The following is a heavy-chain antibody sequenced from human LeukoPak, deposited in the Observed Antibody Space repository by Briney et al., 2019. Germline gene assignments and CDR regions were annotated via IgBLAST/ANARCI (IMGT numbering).Heavy chain of an antibody. CDR1: GYTFTGYG. CDR3: AREVGYGYYDILTGHPAGRFFDY. V-gene: IGHV1-18*01. Sequence: ASVKVSCKASGYTFTGYGISWVRQAPGQGLEWMGWISAYNGNTNYAQKLQGRVTMTTDTSTSTAYMELRSLRSDDTAVYYCAREVGYGYYDILTGHPAGRFFDYWGQGTLVTVSS. CDR2: ISAYNGNT. J-gene: IGHJ4*02. D-gene: IGHD3-9*01.